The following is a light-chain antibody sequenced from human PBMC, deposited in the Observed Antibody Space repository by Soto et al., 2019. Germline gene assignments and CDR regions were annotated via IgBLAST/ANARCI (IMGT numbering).Light chain of an antibody. CDR1: QSVASS. Sequence: ERVMTQSPATLSASPVERVTLSCRASQSVASSVAWYQQKPGQAPRLILYGASTRATGFPARFSGSGSGTEFTLTISSLQSEDFAVYLCQQYHYWPITFGQGTRLENK. V-gene: IGKV3-15*01. J-gene: IGKJ5*01. CDR2: GAS. CDR3: QQYHYWPIT.